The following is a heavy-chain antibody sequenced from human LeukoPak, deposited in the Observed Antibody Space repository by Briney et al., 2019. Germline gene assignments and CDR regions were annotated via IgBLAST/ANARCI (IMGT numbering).Heavy chain of an antibody. V-gene: IGHV3-48*02. CDR1: GFNFSSYS. D-gene: IGHD4-23*01. CDR3: ARGVGYGGDSDFDY. Sequence: PGGSLRLSCAASGFNFSSYSMNWVRQAPGKGLEWVSYISGSSSTIYYADSVKGRFTISRDNAKNSLYLQMNRLRDEDTAVYYCARGVGYGGDSDFDYWGQGTLVTVSS. J-gene: IGHJ4*02. CDR2: ISGSSSTI.